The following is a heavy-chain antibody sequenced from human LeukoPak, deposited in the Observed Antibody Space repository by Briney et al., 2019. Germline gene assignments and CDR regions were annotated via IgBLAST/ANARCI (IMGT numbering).Heavy chain of an antibody. V-gene: IGHV1-69*05. CDR2: VIPIFGTA. CDR3: AHSPPSPSLRFLEWLSAPFDY. J-gene: IGHJ4*02. CDR1: GGTFSSYA. Sequence: SVKVSCKASGGTFSSYAISWVRQAPGQGLEWMGGVIPIFGTANYAQKFQGRVTITTDESTSTAYMELSSLRSEDTAVYYCAHSPPSPSLRFLEWLSAPFDYWGQGTLVTVSS. D-gene: IGHD3-3*01.